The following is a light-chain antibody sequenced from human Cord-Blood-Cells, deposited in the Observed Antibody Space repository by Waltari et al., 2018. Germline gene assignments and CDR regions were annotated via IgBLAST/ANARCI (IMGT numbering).Light chain of an antibody. CDR3: SSYAGSNNL. J-gene: IGLJ3*02. Sequence: QSALTQPPSASGSPGQSVTISRTGTSSDVGGYNYVSGYPQHPGKAPQLMIYEVSKRPSGVPDRFSGSKSGNTASLTVSGLQAEDEADYYCSSYAGSNNLFGGGTKLTVL. V-gene: IGLV2-8*01. CDR1: SSDVGGYNY. CDR2: EVS.